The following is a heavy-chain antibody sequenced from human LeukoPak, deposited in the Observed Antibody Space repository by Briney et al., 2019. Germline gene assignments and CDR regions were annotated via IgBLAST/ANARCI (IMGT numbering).Heavy chain of an antibody. CDR2: INPNSGGT. J-gene: IGHJ4*02. V-gene: IGHV1-2*02. D-gene: IGHD5-24*01. CDR3: ARVKVEEESPGY. Sequence: ASVKVSCKASGYTFTDYYMHWVRQAPGQGLEWMGWINPNSGGTNYAQKFQGRVTMTRDTSISTAYMELSRLTFDDTAVYYCARVKVEEESPGYWGQGTLVTVSS. CDR1: GYTFTDYY.